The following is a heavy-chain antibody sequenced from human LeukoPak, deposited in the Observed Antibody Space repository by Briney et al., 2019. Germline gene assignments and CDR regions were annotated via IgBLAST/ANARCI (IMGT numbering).Heavy chain of an antibody. CDR1: GGSISISSSY. CDR3: AREDDTIADNTFDI. CDR2: VHYSGNT. V-gene: IGHV4-39*07. J-gene: IGHJ3*02. Sequence: SETLSLTCTVSGGSISISSSYWGWIRQPPGKGLEWVGSVHYSGNTFYNPSLKSRVTISLDTSKNHFSLKVHSVTAADTAVYYCAREDDTIADNTFDIWGQGTVVTVSS. D-gene: IGHD6-13*01.